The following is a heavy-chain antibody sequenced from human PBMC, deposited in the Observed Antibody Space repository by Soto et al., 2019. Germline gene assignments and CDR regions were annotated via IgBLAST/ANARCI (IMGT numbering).Heavy chain of an antibody. J-gene: IGHJ6*02. CDR3: ARDYSYGYYYYYGMDV. V-gene: IGHV3-33*01. Sequence: LXDSCAASGFTFSIYGMHWVRQAPGKWLEWVAVIWYDGSNKYYADSVKGLFTISRDNSKNTLYLQMNSLRAEDTAVYYCARDYSYGYYYYYGMDVWGQGTTVTVSS. CDR2: IWYDGSNK. D-gene: IGHD5-18*01. CDR1: GFTFSIYG.